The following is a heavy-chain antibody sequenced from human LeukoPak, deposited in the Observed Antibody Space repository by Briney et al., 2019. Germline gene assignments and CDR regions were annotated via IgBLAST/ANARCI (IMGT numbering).Heavy chain of an antibody. J-gene: IGHJ6*03. CDR3: TRGGRDDFWGDCFGGSCYSGYYYYMDV. D-gene: IGHD2-15*01. V-gene: IGHV4-39*07. Sequence: SETLSLTCTVSGGSISSRSYYWGWIRQPPGKGLEWIGSIYYSGSTYYNPSLKSRVTISVDTSKNQFSLKLNSVTAADTAVYYCTRGGRDDFWGDCFGGSCYSGYYYYMDVWGRGTTVTVSS. CDR2: IYYSGST. CDR1: GGSISSRSYY.